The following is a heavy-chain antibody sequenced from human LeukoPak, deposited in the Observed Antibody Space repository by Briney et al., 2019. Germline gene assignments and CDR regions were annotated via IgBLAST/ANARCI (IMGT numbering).Heavy chain of an antibody. D-gene: IGHD4-17*01. J-gene: IGHJ4*02. V-gene: IGHV3-66*01. CDR3: AREVDDYGDYYYFDY. CDR1: GFTVSSNY. CDR2: IYSGGST. Sequence: GGSLRLSYAASGFTVSSNYMSWVRQAPGKGLEWVSVIYSGGSTYYADSVKGRFTISRDNSKNTLYLQMNSLRAEDTAVYYCAREVDDYGDYYYFDYWGQGTLVTVST.